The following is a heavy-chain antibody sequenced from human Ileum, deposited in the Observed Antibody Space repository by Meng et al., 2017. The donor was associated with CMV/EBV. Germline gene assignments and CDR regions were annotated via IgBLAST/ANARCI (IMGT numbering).Heavy chain of an antibody. CDR1: DGSF. Sequence: DGSFWSWIRQSPGQGLEHIGYIFYSGSTSYNPSLRTRVTISLDKSRNQLSLNLTSVTAADTAVYYCARNLYCAAGTCNFKRGHFDSWGQGTLVTVSS. V-gene: IGHV4-30-4*01. CDR2: IFYSGST. D-gene: IGHD2-15*01. J-gene: IGHJ4*02. CDR3: ARNLYCAAGTCNFKRGHFDS.